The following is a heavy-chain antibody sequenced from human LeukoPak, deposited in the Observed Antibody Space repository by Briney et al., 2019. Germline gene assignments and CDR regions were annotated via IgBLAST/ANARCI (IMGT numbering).Heavy chain of an antibody. J-gene: IGHJ4*02. V-gene: IGHV4-34*01. CDR2: INHSGST. Sequence: SETLSLTCAVYGGSFSGYYWSWIRQPPGKGLEWIGEINHSGSTNYNPSLKSRVTVSVDTSKNQFSLKLSSVTAADTAVYYCARGKISDYWGQGTLVTVSS. CDR3: ARGKISDY. CDR1: GGSFSGYY.